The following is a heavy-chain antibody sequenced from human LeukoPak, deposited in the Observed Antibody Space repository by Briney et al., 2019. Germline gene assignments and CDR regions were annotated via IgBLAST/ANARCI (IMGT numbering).Heavy chain of an antibody. Sequence: PSETLSLTCTVSGGSISSGGYYWSWIRQHPGKGLEWIGYIYYSGSTYYNPSLKSRVTISVDTSKNQFSLKLSSVTAADTAVYYCARDRYDMTTDDAFDIWGQGTMVTVSS. CDR1: GGSISSGGYY. J-gene: IGHJ3*02. CDR2: IYYSGST. D-gene: IGHD4-4*01. CDR3: ARDRYDMTTDDAFDI. V-gene: IGHV4-31*03.